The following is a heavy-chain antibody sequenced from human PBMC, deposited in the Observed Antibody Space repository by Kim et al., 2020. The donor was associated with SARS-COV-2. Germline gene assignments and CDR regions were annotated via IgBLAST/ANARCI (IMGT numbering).Heavy chain of an antibody. CDR3: ARAPSSPIGMIVPEAFDI. CDR2: ISYDGSNK. J-gene: IGHJ3*02. CDR1: GFTFSSYA. V-gene: IGHV3-30*04. D-gene: IGHD3-22*01. Sequence: GGSLRLSCAASGFTFSSYAMHWVRQAPGKGLEWVAVISYDGSNKYYADSVKGRFTISRDNSKNTLYLQMNSLRAEDTAVYYCARAPSSPIGMIVPEAFDIWGQGTMVTVSS.